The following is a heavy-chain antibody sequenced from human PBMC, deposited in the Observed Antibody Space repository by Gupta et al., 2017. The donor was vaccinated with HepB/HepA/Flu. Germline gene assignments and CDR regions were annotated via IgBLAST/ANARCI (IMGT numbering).Heavy chain of an antibody. J-gene: IGHJ3*02. CDR3: ARDGPGGRDAFDI. D-gene: IGHD3-10*01. Sequence: QVQLQESGPGLVKPSETLSLTCTVSGVSISSFYWSWIRQPPGKGLEWIGYMFHSGSTNYNPSLKSRVTISVDTSKNQFSLKLNSVTAADTAVYYCARDGPGGRDAFDIWGQGTVVTVSS. CDR1: GVSISSFY. CDR2: MFHSGST. V-gene: IGHV4-59*01.